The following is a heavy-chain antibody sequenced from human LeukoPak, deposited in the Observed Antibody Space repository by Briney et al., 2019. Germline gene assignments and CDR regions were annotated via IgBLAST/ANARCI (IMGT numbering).Heavy chain of an antibody. CDR1: GGSFSGYY. Sequence: PSETLSLTCAVYGGSFSGYYWTWIRQPPGKGLEWIGEINHSGSTNYNPSLKSRVTISVDTSKNQFSLKLSSVTAADTAVYYCARVSESSYYGMDVWGQGTTVTVSS. D-gene: IGHD6-6*01. J-gene: IGHJ6*02. CDR2: INHSGST. V-gene: IGHV4-34*01. CDR3: ARVSESSYYGMDV.